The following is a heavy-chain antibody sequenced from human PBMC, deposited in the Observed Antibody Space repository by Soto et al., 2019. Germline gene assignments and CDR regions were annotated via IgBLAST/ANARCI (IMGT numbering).Heavy chain of an antibody. CDR1: GGSFSGYY. CDR2: INHSGST. Sequence: SETLSLTCAVYGGSFSGYYWSWIRQPPGKGLEWIGEINHSGSTNYNPSLKSRVTISVDTSKNQFSLKLSSVTAADTAVYYCARVIVVVPAAAHYYYYYGMDVWGQGTKVTVSS. J-gene: IGHJ6*02. D-gene: IGHD2-2*01. V-gene: IGHV4-34*01. CDR3: ARVIVVVPAAAHYYYYYGMDV.